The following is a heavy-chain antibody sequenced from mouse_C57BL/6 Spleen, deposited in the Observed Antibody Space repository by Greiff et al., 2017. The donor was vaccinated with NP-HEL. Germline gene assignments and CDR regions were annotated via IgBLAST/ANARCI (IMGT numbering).Heavy chain of an antibody. CDR2: ISDGGSYT. CDR1: GFTFSSYA. CDR3: AREGAQAWFAY. Sequence: DVKLVESGGGLVKPGGSLKLSCAASGFTFSSYAMSWVRQTPEKRLEWVATISDGGSYTYYPDNVKGRFTISRDNAKNNLYLQMSHLKSEDTAMYYCAREGAQAWFAYWGQGTLVTVSA. V-gene: IGHV5-4*01. J-gene: IGHJ3*01. D-gene: IGHD3-2*02.